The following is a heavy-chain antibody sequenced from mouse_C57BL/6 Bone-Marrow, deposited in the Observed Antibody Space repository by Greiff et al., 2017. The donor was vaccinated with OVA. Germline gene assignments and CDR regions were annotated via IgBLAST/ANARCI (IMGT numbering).Heavy chain of an antibody. CDR3: TRWGTTVVAPFDY. J-gene: IGHJ2*01. Sequence: VQLQQSGTVLARPGASVKMSCKTSGYTFTSYWMHWVKQRPGQGLEWIGAIYPGNSDTSYNQKFKGKAKLTAVTSASTAYMELSSLTNEDSAVYYCTRWGTTVVAPFDYWGQGTTLTVSS. V-gene: IGHV1-5*01. D-gene: IGHD1-1*01. CDR2: IYPGNSDT. CDR1: GYTFTSYW.